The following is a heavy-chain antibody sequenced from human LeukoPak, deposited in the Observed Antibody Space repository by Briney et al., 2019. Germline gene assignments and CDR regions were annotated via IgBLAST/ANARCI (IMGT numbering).Heavy chain of an antibody. J-gene: IGHJ4*02. V-gene: IGHV3-7*03. Sequence: GGSLRLSCAASGYTFSSYWMSWVRQAPGKGLEWVANIKQDGSEKYYVDSVKGRFTISRDNAKNSLYLQMNSLRAEDTAVYYCARTTDAGDYGYWGQGTLVTVSS. CDR2: IKQDGSEK. CDR1: GYTFSSYW. D-gene: IGHD4-17*01. CDR3: ARTTDAGDYGY.